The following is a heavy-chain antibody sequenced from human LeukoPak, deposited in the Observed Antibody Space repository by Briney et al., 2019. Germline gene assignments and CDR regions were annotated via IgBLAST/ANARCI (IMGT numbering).Heavy chain of an antibody. Sequence: PGGSLRLSCTASGFTFGDYAMSWVRQAPGKGLEWVGFIRSKAYGGTTEYAASVKGRFTISRDDSKSIAYLQMNSLKTEDTAVYYCTRTPRYYDSSGYYSLDYWYFDLWGRGTLVTVSS. J-gene: IGHJ2*01. V-gene: IGHV3-49*04. CDR1: GFTFGDYA. CDR3: TRTPRYYDSSGYYSLDYWYFDL. CDR2: IRSKAYGGTT. D-gene: IGHD3-22*01.